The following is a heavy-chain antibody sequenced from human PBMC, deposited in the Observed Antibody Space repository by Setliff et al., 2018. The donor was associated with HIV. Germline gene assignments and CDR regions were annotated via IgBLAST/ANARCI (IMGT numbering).Heavy chain of an antibody. CDR1: GFTVSSNY. CDR2: INSDGSST. CDR3: ARGLGDCSSTSCYAADY. D-gene: IGHD2-2*01. J-gene: IGHJ4*03. V-gene: IGHV3-74*01. Sequence: PGGSMRLSCAASGFTVSSNYMSWVRQAPGKGLVWVSRINSDGSSTSYADSVKGRFTISRDNAKNTLYLQMNSLRAEDTAVYYCARGLGDCSSTSCYAADYWGQGTTVTVSS.